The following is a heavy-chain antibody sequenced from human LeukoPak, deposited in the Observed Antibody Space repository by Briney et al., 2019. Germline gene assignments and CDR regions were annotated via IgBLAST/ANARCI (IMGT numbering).Heavy chain of an antibody. D-gene: IGHD4-23*01. V-gene: IGHV4-34*01. CDR3: ARAVGTHQSWFDP. J-gene: IGHJ5*02. CDR2: INHSGST. Sequence: PSETLSLTCAVYGGSLSGYYWSWIRQPPGKGLEWIGEINHSGSTNYNPSLKSRVTISVDTSKNQFSLKLSSVTAADTAVYYCARAVGTHQSWFDPWGQGTLVTVSS. CDR1: GGSLSGYY.